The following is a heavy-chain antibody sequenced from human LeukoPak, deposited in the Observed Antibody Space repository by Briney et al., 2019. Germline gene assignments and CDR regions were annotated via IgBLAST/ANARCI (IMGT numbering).Heavy chain of an antibody. CDR3: TREGAARNFDY. V-gene: IGHV4-61*02. CDR2: IYTSGST. J-gene: IGHJ4*02. CDR1: GGSISSGGYY. Sequence: SETLSLTCTVSGGSISSGGYYWTWIRQPAGKGLEWIGRIYTSGSTNFNPSLKSRVSISLDTSQNQFSLKLSYVTAADTAVYYCTREGAARNFDYWGQGILVTVSS. D-gene: IGHD6-6*01.